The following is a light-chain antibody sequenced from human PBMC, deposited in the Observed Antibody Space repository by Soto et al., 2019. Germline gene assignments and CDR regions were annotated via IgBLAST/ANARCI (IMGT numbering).Light chain of an antibody. CDR1: QRVYSN. V-gene: IGKV3-15*01. J-gene: IGKJ5*01. Sequence: VMTQSPDTLCASPGERVSLSCRASQRVYSNLAWYQQRPGQAPRLLIYGASTRATGVPARFSGRGSGTEFTLTISSLQSEDFAVYYCQQYTNWPPNTFGQGTRLEIK. CDR2: GAS. CDR3: QQYTNWPPNT.